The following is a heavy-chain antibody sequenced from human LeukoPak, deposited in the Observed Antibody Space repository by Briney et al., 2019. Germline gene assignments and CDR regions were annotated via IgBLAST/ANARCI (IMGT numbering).Heavy chain of an antibody. CDR2: IYHSGST. D-gene: IGHD6-19*01. J-gene: IGHJ4*02. CDR1: GGSISSGGYY. Sequence: PSQTLSLTCTVSGGSISSGGYYWSWIRQPPGKGLEWIGYIYHSGSTYYNPSLKSRVTISVDRSKNQFSLKVNSVTAADTAVYYCARLEIAVTGYTFDFWGQGTLVTVSS. V-gene: IGHV4-30-2*01. CDR3: ARLEIAVTGYTFDF.